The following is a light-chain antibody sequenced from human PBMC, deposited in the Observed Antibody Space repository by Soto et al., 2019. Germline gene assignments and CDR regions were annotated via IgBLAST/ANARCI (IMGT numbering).Light chain of an antibody. CDR1: QDITNY. Sequence: DIQMTQSPSTLSASVGDRVTITCQASQDITNYLHWYQQKPGKAPKLLIYDASNLKTGVPSRFSGGGSGTDFTFTISSLQPEDIATYFCQHYNSLPYTFGQGTKLEIK. CDR2: DAS. J-gene: IGKJ2*01. CDR3: QHYNSLPYT. V-gene: IGKV1-33*01.